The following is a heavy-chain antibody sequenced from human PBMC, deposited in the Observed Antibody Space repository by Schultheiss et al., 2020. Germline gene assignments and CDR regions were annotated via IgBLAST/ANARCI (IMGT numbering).Heavy chain of an antibody. CDR1: GFIFSNYA. Sequence: GESLKISCAASGFIFSNYAMSWVRQAPGKGLEWVSSISSSSSYIYYADSVKGRFTISRDNAKNSLYLQMNSLRAEDTAVYYCARVGSTVTFYQYYYMDVWGKGTTVTVSS. V-gene: IGHV3-21*01. CDR3: ARVGSTVTFYQYYYMDV. J-gene: IGHJ6*03. CDR2: ISSSSSYI. D-gene: IGHD4-23*01.